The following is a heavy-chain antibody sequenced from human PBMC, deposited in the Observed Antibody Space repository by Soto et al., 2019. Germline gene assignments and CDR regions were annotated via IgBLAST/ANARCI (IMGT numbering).Heavy chain of an antibody. D-gene: IGHD1-26*01. V-gene: IGHV4-4*02. CDR2: AHHSGRT. CDR3: ARSEATGLDY. Sequence: QVQLQESGPGLVKPSGTLSLTCTVSGGSMSSSNWWNWVRQSPGKGLEWIGEAHHSGRTNYNPSLXRXVXIXFDKSKNQFSLKLSSVTAADTAVYYCARSEATGLDYWGQGTLVTVSS. CDR1: GGSMSSSNW. J-gene: IGHJ4*02.